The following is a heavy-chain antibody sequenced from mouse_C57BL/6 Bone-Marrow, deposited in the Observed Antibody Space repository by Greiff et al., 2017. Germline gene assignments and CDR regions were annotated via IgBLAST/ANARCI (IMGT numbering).Heavy chain of an antibody. D-gene: IGHD2-5*01. CDR2: IDPSDSET. Sequence: VQLQQPGAELVRPGSSVKLSCKASGYTFTSYWMHWVKQRPIQGLEWIGNIDPSDSETHYNQKFKDKATLTVDKSSSTAYMQLSSLTSEDSAVYYCATYYSNYVGFAYWGQGTLVTVSA. J-gene: IGHJ3*01. CDR3: ATYYSNYVGFAY. CDR1: GYTFTSYW. V-gene: IGHV1-52*01.